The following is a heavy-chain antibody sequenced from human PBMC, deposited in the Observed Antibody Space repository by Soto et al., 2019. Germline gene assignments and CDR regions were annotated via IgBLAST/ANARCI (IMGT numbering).Heavy chain of an antibody. J-gene: IGHJ4*02. D-gene: IGHD6-19*01. CDR2: AYHNGLT. V-gene: IGHV4-4*02. Sequence: LSETLSLTCAVSGDSVTSNVWWSWVRRPPGKGLEWIGEAYHNGLTDYNPSLKSRVTMSVDTSKNEFSLKLTSLTAADTAIYYCARDAAVPGESDRFDYWGQGTLVTVSS. CDR1: GDSVTSNVW. CDR3: ARDAAVPGESDRFDY.